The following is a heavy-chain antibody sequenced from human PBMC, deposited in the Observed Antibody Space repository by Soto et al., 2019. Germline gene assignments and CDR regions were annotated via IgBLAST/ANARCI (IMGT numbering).Heavy chain of an antibody. CDR1: GGSISSSSYY. CDR3: ARAAPIPFYSIPPYPDI. Sequence: GLVKPSETLSLTCTVSGGSISSSSYYWGWIRRPPGKGLEWIGSIYYSGSTYYNPSLKSRVTISVDTSKNQFSLKLSSVTAADTAVYYCARAAPIPFYSIPPYPDIWGQGTKVTV. J-gene: IGHJ3*02. V-gene: IGHV4-39*01. CDR2: IYYSGST. D-gene: IGHD6-13*01.